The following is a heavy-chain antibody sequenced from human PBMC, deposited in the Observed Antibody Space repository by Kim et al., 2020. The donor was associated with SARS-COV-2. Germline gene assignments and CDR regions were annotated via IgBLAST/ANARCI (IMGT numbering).Heavy chain of an antibody. V-gene: IGHV4-31*03. Sequence: SETLSLTCTVSGDSISSDDYYWTWVRQHPGKGLEWIGYISYSGHTYYNPSLKSRLTMSVDTSKNQFSLKLSSVTAADTAVYYCARHRDDYDNLGYWGQRTLVTVSS. CDR3: ARHRDDYDNLGY. J-gene: IGHJ4*02. CDR1: GDSISSDDYY. CDR2: ISYSGHT. D-gene: IGHD4-17*01.